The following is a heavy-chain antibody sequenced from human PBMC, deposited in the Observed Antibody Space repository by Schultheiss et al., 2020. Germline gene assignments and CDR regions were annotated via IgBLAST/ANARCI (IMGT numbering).Heavy chain of an antibody. D-gene: IGHD5-18*01. V-gene: IGHV3-23*01. Sequence: GGSLRLSCAASGFTFSSYAMSWVRQAPGKGLEWVSAISGSGGSTYYADSVKGRFTISRDNSKNTLYLQMNSLRAEDTAVYYCARDPLQGVVQLWSPHFDYWGQGTLVTVSS. CDR2: ISGSGGST. CDR3: ARDPLQGVVQLWSPHFDY. CDR1: GFTFSSYA. J-gene: IGHJ4*02.